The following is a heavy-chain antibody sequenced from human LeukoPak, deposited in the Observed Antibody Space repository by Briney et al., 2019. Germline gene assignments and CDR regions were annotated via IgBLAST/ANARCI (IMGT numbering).Heavy chain of an antibody. V-gene: IGHV3-21*01. D-gene: IGHD6-19*01. J-gene: IGHJ4*02. CDR3: ATEEEEWLVGNRPLDY. CDR2: ISSSSSYI. CDR1: GFTFSAYN. Sequence: GGSLRLSCAASGFTFSAYNMNWVRQAPGKGLEWVSSISSSSSYIYYADSVRGRFTISRDNAKNSLYLQMNSLRAEDTAVYYCATEEEEWLVGNRPLDYWGQGTLVTVSS.